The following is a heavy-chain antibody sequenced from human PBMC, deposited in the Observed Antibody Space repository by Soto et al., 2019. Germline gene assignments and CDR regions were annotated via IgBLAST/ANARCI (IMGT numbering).Heavy chain of an antibody. V-gene: IGHV1-8*01. CDR1: GYTFTSYD. CDR3: ARGNGYVRASYRPFYYFDY. J-gene: IGHJ4*02. D-gene: IGHD3-16*02. Sequence: ASVKVSCKASGYTFTSYDINWVRQATGQGLEWMGWMNPNSGNTGYAQKFQGRVTMTRNTSISTAYMELSSLRSEDTAVYYCARGNGYVRASYRPFYYFDYWGQGTLVTVSS. CDR2: MNPNSGNT.